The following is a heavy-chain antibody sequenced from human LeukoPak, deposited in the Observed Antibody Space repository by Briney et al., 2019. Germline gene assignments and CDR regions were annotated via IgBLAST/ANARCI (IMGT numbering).Heavy chain of an antibody. D-gene: IGHD3-10*01. CDR3: ARRMARGVIKSPFDY. V-gene: IGHV5-51*01. J-gene: IGHJ4*02. CDR2: IYPGDSDT. Sequence: GESLKISCRGSGDSFTSYWIDWVRQMPGKGLEWMGVIYPGDSDTRYSPSFQGQVTISADKSITTAYLQWSNLKASDTAVYYCARRMARGVIKSPFDYWGQGTLVTVSS. CDR1: GDSFTSYW.